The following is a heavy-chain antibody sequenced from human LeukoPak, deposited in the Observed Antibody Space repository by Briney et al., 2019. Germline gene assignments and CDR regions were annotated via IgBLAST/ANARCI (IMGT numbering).Heavy chain of an antibody. Sequence: GGSLRLSCAASGXSFAMYSMTWVRQAPGKGLEWVANMNQDGSEKYYVDSVEGRFTISRDNAKTSVYLQMNSLGVEDTAVYYCARDRGPRGYYGMDVWGHGTTVTVSS. D-gene: IGHD3-10*01. CDR2: MNQDGSEK. V-gene: IGHV3-7*05. CDR3: ARDRGPRGYYGMDV. J-gene: IGHJ6*02. CDR1: GXSFAMYS.